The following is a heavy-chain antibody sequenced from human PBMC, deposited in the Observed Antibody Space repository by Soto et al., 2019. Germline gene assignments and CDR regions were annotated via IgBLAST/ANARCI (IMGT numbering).Heavy chain of an antibody. CDR1: GFTFNNAW. Sequence: GGSLRLSCAASGFTFNNAWMNWVRQAPGKGLEWVSLISWDGGSTYYADSVKGRFTISRDNSKNSLYLQMNSLRTEDTALYYCAKDSYPSSGWPHFDYWGQGTLVTVSS. CDR3: AKDSYPSSGWPHFDY. V-gene: IGHV3-43*01. J-gene: IGHJ4*02. D-gene: IGHD6-19*01. CDR2: ISWDGGST.